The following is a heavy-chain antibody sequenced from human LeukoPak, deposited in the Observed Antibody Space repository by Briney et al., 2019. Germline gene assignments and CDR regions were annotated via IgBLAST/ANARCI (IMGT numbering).Heavy chain of an antibody. V-gene: IGHV3-11*05. CDR1: GFTYSDYY. CDR2: ISSSSTYT. D-gene: IGHD2-21*02. Sequence: GGSLRLSCTASGFTYSDYYMSWIRQAPGKGLEWLSYISSSSTYTKYADSVKGRFTISRDNAKNSLYLQMNSLRAEDTAVYYCVRGKEHVVVTAMRYGGQGTLVTVSS. J-gene: IGHJ4*02. CDR3: VRGKEHVVVTAMRY.